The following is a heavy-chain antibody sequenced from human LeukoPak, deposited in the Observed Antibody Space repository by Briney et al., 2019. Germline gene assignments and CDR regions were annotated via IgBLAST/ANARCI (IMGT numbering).Heavy chain of an antibody. CDR2: INHSGST. Sequence: SETLSLTCAVYGGSFSGYYWSWIRQPPGKGLEWIGEINHSGSTNYNPSLKSRVTISVDTSKNQFSLKLSSVTAADKAVYYCAIVPYCGGDCYYLFDYWGQGTLVTVSS. CDR1: GGSFSGYY. J-gene: IGHJ4*02. CDR3: AIVPYCGGDCYYLFDY. D-gene: IGHD2-21*02. V-gene: IGHV4-34*01.